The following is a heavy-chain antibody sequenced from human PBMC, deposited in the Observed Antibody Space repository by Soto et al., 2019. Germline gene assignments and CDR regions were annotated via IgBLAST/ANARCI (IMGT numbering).Heavy chain of an antibody. J-gene: IGHJ6*04. D-gene: IGHD5-12*01. Sequence: GASVKVSCKASGYTFTSYYMHWVRQAPGQGLEWMGIINPSGGSTSYAQKFQGRVTMTRDTSTSTVYMELSSLRSEDTAVYYCARGARAMATIGYYYGMDVWGKGTTVPVSS. CDR2: INPSGGST. CDR3: ARGARAMATIGYYYGMDV. V-gene: IGHV1-46*01. CDR1: GYTFTSYY.